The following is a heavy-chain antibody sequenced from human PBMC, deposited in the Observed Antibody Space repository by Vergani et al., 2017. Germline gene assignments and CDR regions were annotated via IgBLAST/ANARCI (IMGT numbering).Heavy chain of an antibody. CDR3: ARDGGSPGTAFDI. J-gene: IGHJ3*02. CDR1: GFTFSSYW. D-gene: IGHD3-16*01. V-gene: IGHV3-7*01. CDR2: IKQDGSEK. Sequence: EVQLVESGGGLVKPGGSLRLSCAASGFTFSSYWMSWVRQAPGKGLEWVANIKQDGSEKYYVDSVKGRFTISRDNSKNTLYLQMNSLRAEDTAVYYCARDGGSPGTAFDIWGQGTMVTVSS.